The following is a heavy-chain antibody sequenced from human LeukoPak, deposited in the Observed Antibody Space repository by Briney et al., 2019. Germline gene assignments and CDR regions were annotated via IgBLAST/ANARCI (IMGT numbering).Heavy chain of an antibody. V-gene: IGHV3-7*01. CDR1: GFTFRNYW. J-gene: IGHJ4*02. CDR3: ARAIYSGTYYFDY. D-gene: IGHD4-11*01. CDR2: IKQDGSDR. Sequence: GGSLRLSCAASGFTFRNYWMSWVRQVPGTGLEWVANIKQDGSDRNYVTSVRGRFTISRDNAESSLYLQMNSLRAEDTAVYYCARAIYSGTYYFDYWGQGTLVTVSS.